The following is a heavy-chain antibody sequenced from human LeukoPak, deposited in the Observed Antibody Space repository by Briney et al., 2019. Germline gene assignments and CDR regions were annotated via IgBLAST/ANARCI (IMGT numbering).Heavy chain of an antibody. CDR1: GFTFSSYW. D-gene: IGHD6-13*01. J-gene: IGHJ4*02. V-gene: IGHV3-7*01. CDR3: ARDLTHSDFDY. Sequence: PGGSLRLSCAASGFTFSSYWMSWVRQAPGKGLEWVANIKQDGSEKYYVDSVKGRFTISRDNAKNSLYLQMNSLRAEDTAVYYYARDLTHSDFDYWGQGTLVTVSS. CDR2: IKQDGSEK.